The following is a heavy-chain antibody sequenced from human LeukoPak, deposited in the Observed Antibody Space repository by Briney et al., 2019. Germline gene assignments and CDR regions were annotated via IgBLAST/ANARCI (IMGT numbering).Heavy chain of an antibody. CDR2: SSSCSSTI. CDR3: ARELYGSGSYMDY. Sequence: GGALTLSFAGSGFTFSSYSMNWVRQAPGKGLEWVSHSSSCSSTISYADSVKGRFTISRDNVKNSLYLQMNSLRDENTAVYYCARELYGSGSYMDYWGERTLVTVSS. J-gene: IGHJ4*02. CDR1: GFTFSSYS. D-gene: IGHD3-10*01. V-gene: IGHV3-48*02.